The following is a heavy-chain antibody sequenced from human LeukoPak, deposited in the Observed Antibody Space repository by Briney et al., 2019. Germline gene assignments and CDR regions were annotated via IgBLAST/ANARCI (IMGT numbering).Heavy chain of an antibody. CDR2: IRYDGSNK. Sequence: GGSLRLSCAASGFTFDDYGMSWVRQAPGKGLEWVAFIRYDGSNKYYADSVKGRFTISRDNSKNTLYLQMNSLKAEDTAVYYCAKGRGYGEYYFDYWGQGTLVTVSS. CDR1: GFTFDDYG. D-gene: IGHD5-18*01. V-gene: IGHV3-30*02. CDR3: AKGRGYGEYYFDY. J-gene: IGHJ4*02.